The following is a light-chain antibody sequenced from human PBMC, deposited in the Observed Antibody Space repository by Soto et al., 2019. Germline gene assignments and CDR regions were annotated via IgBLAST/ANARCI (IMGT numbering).Light chain of an antibody. V-gene: IGKV3-11*01. CDR1: QSVSSN. Sequence: EIVMTQSPATLSVSPGERATLSCGASQSVSSNLAWYQQKPGQAPRLLIYDASNRATGIPARFSGSGSGTDFTLTISSLQPEDFAVYYCQQRSNWPITFGQGTKVDIK. J-gene: IGKJ1*01. CDR3: QQRSNWPIT. CDR2: DAS.